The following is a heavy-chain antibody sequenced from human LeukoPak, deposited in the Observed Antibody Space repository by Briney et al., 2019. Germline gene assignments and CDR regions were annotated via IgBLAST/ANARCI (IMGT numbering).Heavy chain of an antibody. CDR1: GGSISSGGYC. CDR3: ARGQDTYNWFDP. Sequence: SETLSLTCTVSGGSISSGGYCWSWIRQHPGKGLEWIGEINHSGSTNYNPSLKSRVTISVDTSKNQFSLKLSSVTAADTAVYYCARGQDTYNWFDPWGQGTLVTVSS. CDR2: INHSGST. J-gene: IGHJ5*02. V-gene: IGHV4-31*03.